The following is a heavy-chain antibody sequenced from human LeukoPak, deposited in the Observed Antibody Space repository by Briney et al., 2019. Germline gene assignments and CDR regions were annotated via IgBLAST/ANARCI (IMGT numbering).Heavy chain of an antibody. CDR2: IYPRDGST. CDR1: GGTFSSYA. CDR3: ARDQEGFDY. J-gene: IGHJ4*02. V-gene: IGHV1-46*01. Sequence: ASVKVSCKASGGTFSSYAISWVRQAPGQGLEWMGMIYPRDGSTSYAQNFQGRVTVTRDTSTTTVHVELRGLRSEDTAVYYCARDQEGFDYWGQGTVVTVSS.